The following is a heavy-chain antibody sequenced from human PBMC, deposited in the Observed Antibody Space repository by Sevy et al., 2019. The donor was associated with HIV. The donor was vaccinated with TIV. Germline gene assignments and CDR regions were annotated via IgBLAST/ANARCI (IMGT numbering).Heavy chain of an antibody. CDR3: ARGGGDYYDSSGYYYPFDC. CDR2: IKQDGSEK. CDR1: GSTFSSYW. Sequence: GGSLRLSCAASGSTFSSYWMSWVRQAPGKGLEWVANIKQDGSEKYYVDSVKGRFTISRDNAKNSLYLQMNSLRAEDTALYYCARGGGDYYDSSGYYYPFDCWGQGTLVTVSS. D-gene: IGHD3-22*01. J-gene: IGHJ4*02. V-gene: IGHV3-7*01.